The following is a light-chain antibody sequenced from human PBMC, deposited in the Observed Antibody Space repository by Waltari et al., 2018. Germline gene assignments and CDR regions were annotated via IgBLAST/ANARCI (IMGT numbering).Light chain of an antibody. J-gene: IGLJ3*02. V-gene: IGLV2-23*02. CDR2: DVN. Sequence: QSALTQTASVSGSPGQALTISCSGTSSDIGTYNLVSWYQQHPAKAPTLIIYDVNKRPSGVSNRFSGSKSGNTAFLTISGLQTADEADYYCCSYVGSAISVFGGGTKLTVL. CDR3: CSYVGSAISV. CDR1: SSDIGTYNL.